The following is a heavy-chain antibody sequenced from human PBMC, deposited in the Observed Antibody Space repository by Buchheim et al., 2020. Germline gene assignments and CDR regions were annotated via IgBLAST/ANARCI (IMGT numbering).Heavy chain of an antibody. D-gene: IGHD3-16*01. CDR2: INGDGSST. CDR1: GFIFSDYW. V-gene: IGHV3-74*03. Sequence: EVQLVESGGGLVRPGGSLRLSCAASGFIFSDYWMHWVRQAPGKGLVWVSRINGDGSSTTYADSVKGRFTISRDNAKNTLDLQINSLRVEDTAVYYCARTMTGGYFDYWGQGAL. CDR3: ARTMTGGYFDY. J-gene: IGHJ4*02.